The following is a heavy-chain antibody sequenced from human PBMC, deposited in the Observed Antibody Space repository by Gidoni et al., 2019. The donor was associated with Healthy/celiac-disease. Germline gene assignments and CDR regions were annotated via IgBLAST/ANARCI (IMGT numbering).Heavy chain of an antibody. J-gene: IGHJ1*01. CDR1: GFPFSSYA. CDR3: ARDPNIVVVPAAMGGYFQH. V-gene: IGHV3-30-3*01. D-gene: IGHD2-2*01. Sequence: QVQLVESGGGVVQPGRSLGLSCAAAGFPFSSYAMHWVRQAPGKGLAWVAVISYDGSNKYYADSVKGRFTISRDNSKNTLYLQMNSLRAEDTAVYYCARDPNIVVVPAAMGGYFQHWGQGTLVTVSS. CDR2: ISYDGSNK.